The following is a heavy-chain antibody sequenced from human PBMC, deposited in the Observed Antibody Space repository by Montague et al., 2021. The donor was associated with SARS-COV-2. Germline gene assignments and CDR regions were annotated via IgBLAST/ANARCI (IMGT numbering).Heavy chain of an antibody. CDR2: IDWDDDK. CDR1: GFSLSTSGMC. J-gene: IGHJ6*02. Sequence: PALVKPTQTLTLTCTFSGFSLSTSGMCVSWIRQPPGKALEWLARIDWDDDKYYSTSLKTRLTISKDTSKNQVVLTMTNMDPVDTATYYCARRTYALLTGYDYGLDVWGQGTTVTVSS. CDR3: ARRTYALLTGYDYGLDV. V-gene: IGHV2-70*11. D-gene: IGHD3-9*01.